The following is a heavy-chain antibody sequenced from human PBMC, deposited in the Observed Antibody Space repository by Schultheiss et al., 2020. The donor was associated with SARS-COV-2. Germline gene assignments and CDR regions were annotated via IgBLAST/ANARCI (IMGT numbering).Heavy chain of an antibody. V-gene: IGHV1-2*02. D-gene: IGHD2-15*01. CDR2: INPNSGGT. CDR1: GGTFSSYA. CDR3: ARMEGSSLFRDDGMDV. Sequence: ASVKVSCKASGGTFSSYAISWVRQAPGQGLEWMGRINPNSGGTNYAQKFQGRVTMTRDTSISTAYMELSRLRSDDTAVYYCARMEGSSLFRDDGMDVWGQGTTVTVSS. J-gene: IGHJ6*02.